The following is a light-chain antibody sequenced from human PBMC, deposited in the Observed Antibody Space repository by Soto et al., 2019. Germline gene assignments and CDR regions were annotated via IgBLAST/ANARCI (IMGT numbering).Light chain of an antibody. CDR1: QSVTSNY. CDR3: QQYTDWPLT. CDR2: GIS. V-gene: IGKV3-20*01. J-gene: IGKJ1*01. Sequence: EVVLTQSPDTLSLSPGERATLSCRASQSVTSNYLAWYQRKPGQAPRLLIYGISSRATGVPDRFSGSGSGTDFTLTISRLEPEDFAVYYCQQYTDWPLTFGQGTKVDIK.